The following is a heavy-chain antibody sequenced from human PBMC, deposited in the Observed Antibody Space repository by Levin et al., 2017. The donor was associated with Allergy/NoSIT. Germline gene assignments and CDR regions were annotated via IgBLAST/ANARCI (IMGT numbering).Heavy chain of an antibody. Sequence: GGSLRLSCAASGFTFDDYAMHWVRQAPGKGLEWVSGISWNISTIGYADSVKGRFTISRDNSKNSLNLQMNSLRAENTAFYYCAKFTVAYYYDTSGYFDYWGQGTLVTVSS. CDR3: AKFTVAYYYDTSGYFDY. J-gene: IGHJ4*02. V-gene: IGHV3-9*01. D-gene: IGHD3-22*01. CDR2: ISWNISTI. CDR1: GFTFDDYA.